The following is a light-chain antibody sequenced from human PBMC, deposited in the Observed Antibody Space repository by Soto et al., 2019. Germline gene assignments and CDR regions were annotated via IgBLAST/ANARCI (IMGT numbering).Light chain of an antibody. Sequence: QSALTQPASVSGSPGQSITISCTGTSSDIGAYNFVSWYQQHPGKAPKLMLYDVNIRPSGVSNRFSGSKSGNTASLTISGLQAEDEADYYCNSWTNSTTMIFGGGTQLTVL. CDR2: DVN. J-gene: IGLJ2*01. V-gene: IGLV2-14*03. CDR3: NSWTNSTTMI. CDR1: SSDIGAYNF.